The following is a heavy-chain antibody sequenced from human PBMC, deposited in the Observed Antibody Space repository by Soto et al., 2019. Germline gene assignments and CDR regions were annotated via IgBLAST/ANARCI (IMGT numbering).Heavy chain of an antibody. CDR3: ASGLITRDYFDL. Sequence: EVQLLESGGGLVRPGGSLRLSCAASGFTFSSYAMTWVRQAPGKGLEWVSSISGGDGGSTFYADSVKGRFTISRDNSKNTLYLQMNSLRVDDTALYYCASGLITRDYFDLWGQGTLVTVSS. CDR1: GFTFSSYA. J-gene: IGHJ4*02. CDR2: ISGGDGGST. V-gene: IGHV3-23*01. D-gene: IGHD3-16*01.